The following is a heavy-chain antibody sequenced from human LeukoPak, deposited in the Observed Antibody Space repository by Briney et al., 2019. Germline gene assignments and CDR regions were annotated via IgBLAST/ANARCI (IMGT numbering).Heavy chain of an antibody. J-gene: IGHJ4*02. CDR3: ARQTGSGLFILP. CDR1: GDSISSSKKY. D-gene: IGHD3/OR15-3a*01. V-gene: IGHV4-39*01. CDR2: IYYSGNT. Sequence: SETLSLTCTVSGDSISSSKKYWGWVRQPPGKGLEWIGSIYYSGNTYYNPSLKSRVTISLDTSRNQFSLRLTSVTAADTAVYYCARQTGSGLFILPGGQGTLVTVSP.